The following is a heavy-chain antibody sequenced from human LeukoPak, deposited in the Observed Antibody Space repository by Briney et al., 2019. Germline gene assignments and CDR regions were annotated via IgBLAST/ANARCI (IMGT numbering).Heavy chain of an antibody. CDR2: ISGDTKNT. J-gene: IGHJ4*02. CDR1: AFTFSSYA. V-gene: IGHV3-23*01. CDR3: AKMRPLVGSTAFDY. D-gene: IGHD1-26*01. Sequence: GGSLRLSCAASAFTFSSYAMSWVRQALGKGLEWVSVISGDTKNTYYADSVRGRFAISRDNSRNTLYLQMNSLRVEDTAVYYCAKMRPLVGSTAFDYWGQGTLVTVSS.